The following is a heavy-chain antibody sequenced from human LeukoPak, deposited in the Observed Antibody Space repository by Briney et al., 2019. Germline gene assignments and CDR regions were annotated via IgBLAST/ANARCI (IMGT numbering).Heavy chain of an antibody. V-gene: IGHV3-33*01. CDR3: ARGVTTADY. CDR2: MWSDGRNK. D-gene: IGHD2-21*02. CDR1: GFTFSSYG. Sequence: GRSLRLSCAASGFTFSSYGLHWVRQAPGKGLQWVAVMWSDGRNKYYADSVKGRFTISRDNSKNTLYLQMTSLRVEDTAVYYCARGVTTADYWGRGTLVTVSS. J-gene: IGHJ4*02.